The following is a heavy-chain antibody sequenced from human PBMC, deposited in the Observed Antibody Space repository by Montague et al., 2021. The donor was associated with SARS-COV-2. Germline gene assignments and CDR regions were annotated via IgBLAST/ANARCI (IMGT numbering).Heavy chain of an antibody. D-gene: IGHD3-22*01. Sequence: SETLSLTCTVSGDSVSSGAYYWSWIRQPPRKGLEWIAYIYYSGNTYTKYNPSLESRVSISVDTSKNQFSLKLTSGSAADTAVYYCAREYFDSSGLVWIDPWGQGTLVIVSS. CDR3: AREYFDSSGLVWIDP. V-gene: IGHV4-61*08. CDR2: IYYSGNTYT. CDR1: GDSVSSGAYY. J-gene: IGHJ5*02.